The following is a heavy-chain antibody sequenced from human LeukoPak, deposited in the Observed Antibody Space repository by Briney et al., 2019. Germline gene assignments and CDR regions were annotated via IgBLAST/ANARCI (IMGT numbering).Heavy chain of an antibody. CDR1: GGSISSSSYY. D-gene: IGHD3-10*01. J-gene: IGHJ4*02. Sequence: SETLSLTCTVSGGSISSSSYYWGWIRQPPGMGLEWIGSLYYTGSTYYNPSLKSRVTISVDTSKNQFSLKLSSVTAADTAVYYCARVGYYGSGSYYNGDYWGQGTLVTVSS. CDR3: ARVGYYGSGSYYNGDY. CDR2: LYYTGST. V-gene: IGHV4-39*07.